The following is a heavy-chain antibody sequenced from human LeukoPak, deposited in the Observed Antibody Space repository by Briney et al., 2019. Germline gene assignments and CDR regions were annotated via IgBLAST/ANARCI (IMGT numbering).Heavy chain of an antibody. Sequence: PGGSLRLSCAASGFTFSSYKMHWVRQAPGKGLEWVSFISISGSAIYYADSVRGRFTISRDNAKNSLYLQMNSLRAEDTAVYYCASEDYYDSSAYYYRNFQHWGQGTLVTVSS. V-gene: IGHV3-48*03. D-gene: IGHD3-22*01. CDR1: GFTFSSYK. CDR3: ASEDYYDSSAYYYRNFQH. J-gene: IGHJ1*01. CDR2: ISISGSAI.